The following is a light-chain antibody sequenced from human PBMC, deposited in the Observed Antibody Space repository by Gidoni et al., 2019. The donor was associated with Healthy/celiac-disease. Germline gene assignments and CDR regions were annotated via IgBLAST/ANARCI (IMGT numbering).Light chain of an antibody. Sequence: EIVLTQSPGTLSLSPGERATLSCRASQSVSSSYLAWYQQKPGQAPRLLIYGASSRATGIPDRCSGRGSGTDFTLTISRLEPEDFAVYYCQQYGSSPITFGQXTRLEIK. CDR1: QSVSSSY. CDR2: GAS. V-gene: IGKV3-20*01. CDR3: QQYGSSPIT. J-gene: IGKJ5*01.